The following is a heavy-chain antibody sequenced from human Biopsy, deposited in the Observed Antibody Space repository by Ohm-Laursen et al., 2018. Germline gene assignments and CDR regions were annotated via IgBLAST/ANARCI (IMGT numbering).Heavy chain of an antibody. V-gene: IGHV1-46*01. CDR3: ASESPLRLGVCGAIRCFKEVFGMDV. CDR1: GYNFGNYY. J-gene: IGHJ6*02. CDR2: VNPVAEAT. D-gene: IGHD2-21*01. Sequence: ASVKVSCKASGYNFGNYYINWVRKVPGQGLEWLGVVNPVAEATMYAQKFQDRITLTRDASTNTVYMDLTSLTSEDTAVYYCASESPLRLGVCGAIRCFKEVFGMDVWGQGTTVIVSS.